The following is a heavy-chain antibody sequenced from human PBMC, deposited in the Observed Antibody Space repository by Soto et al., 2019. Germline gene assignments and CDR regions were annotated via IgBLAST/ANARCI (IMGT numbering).Heavy chain of an antibody. Sequence: PSETLSLTCAPSGGSISSSNWWSWVRQPPGKGLEWIGETYHSGCTNYNPSLKSRGTISGDKCKNQFSLKLSSVTAADTAVYYCARHCSRTSCLFGRFDPWGQGTLVTVSS. CDR3: ARHCSRTSCLFGRFDP. CDR2: TYHSGCT. V-gene: IGHV4-4*02. D-gene: IGHD2-2*01. CDR1: GGSISSSNW. J-gene: IGHJ5*02.